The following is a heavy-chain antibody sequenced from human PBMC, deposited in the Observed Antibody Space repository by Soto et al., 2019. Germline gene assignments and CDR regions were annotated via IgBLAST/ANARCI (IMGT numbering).Heavy chain of an antibody. D-gene: IGHD2-15*01. V-gene: IGHV3-30*19. CDR2: ISYDGKNK. Sequence: QVHLVESGGGVVQPGRSLRLSCTVSGFTFSDYGMHWVRRAPDKGLEWVAVISYDGKNKYVTDSVKGRFSISRDNFSNTLTLQMNNLRPKDTAVYYCAIAKRHCSGGNCHGMDNWGQGTLVTVS. J-gene: IGHJ4*02. CDR3: AIAKRHCSGGNCHGMDN. CDR1: GFTFSDYG.